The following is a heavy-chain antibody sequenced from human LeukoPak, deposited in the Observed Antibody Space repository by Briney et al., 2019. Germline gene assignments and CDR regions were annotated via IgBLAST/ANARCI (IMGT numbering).Heavy chain of an antibody. Sequence: ASVKVSCKASGYTFTGYYMHWVRQAPGQGLEWMGWINPNSGGTNYAQKFQGRVTMTRDTSVSTAYMELSRLRSADTAVYYCARNDFWMDFDYWGQGTLVTVSS. CDR1: GYTFTGYY. CDR2: INPNSGGT. D-gene: IGHD3-3*01. J-gene: IGHJ4*02. V-gene: IGHV1-2*02. CDR3: ARNDFWMDFDY.